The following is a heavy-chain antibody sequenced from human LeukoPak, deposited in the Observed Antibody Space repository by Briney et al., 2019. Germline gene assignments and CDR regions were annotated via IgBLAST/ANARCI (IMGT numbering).Heavy chain of an antibody. D-gene: IGHD3-9*01. CDR1: GFTLSDYY. CDR3: ARAPSYYDILTGYYNQGYFDY. Sequence: GGSLRLSCAASGFTLSDYYMSWTRQAPGKGLEWVSYISSSGSTICYADSVKGRFTISRDNAKNSLYLQMNSLRAEDTAVYYCARAPSYYDILTGYYNQGYFDYWGQGTLVTVSS. V-gene: IGHV3-11*01. J-gene: IGHJ4*02. CDR2: ISSSGSTI.